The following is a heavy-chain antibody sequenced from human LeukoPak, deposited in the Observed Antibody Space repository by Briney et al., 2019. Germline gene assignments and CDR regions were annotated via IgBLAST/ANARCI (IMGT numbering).Heavy chain of an antibody. CDR3: ARVIVGAKPDAFDI. CDR2: ISAYNGNT. V-gene: IGHV1-18*01. D-gene: IGHD1-26*01. J-gene: IGHJ3*02. Sequence: ASVKVSCKASGYTFTSYGISWVRQAPGQGLEWMGWISAYNGNTNYAQNLQGRVTMTTDTSTSTAYMELRFLRSDDTAVYYCARVIVGAKPDAFDIWGQGTMVTVSS. CDR1: GYTFTSYG.